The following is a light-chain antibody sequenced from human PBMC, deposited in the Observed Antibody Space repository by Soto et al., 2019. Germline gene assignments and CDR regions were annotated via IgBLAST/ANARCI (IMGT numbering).Light chain of an antibody. CDR3: QQRSNWKT. V-gene: IGKV3D-20*02. Sequence: EIVLTQSPGTLSLSPGERATLSCRASQSVRSSHLAWYQQKPGEAPRLLIYGASTRATGIPARFSGSGSGTDFTLTISSLEPEDFAVYYCQQRSNWKTFGQGTKVDIK. J-gene: IGKJ1*01. CDR2: GAS. CDR1: QSVRSSH.